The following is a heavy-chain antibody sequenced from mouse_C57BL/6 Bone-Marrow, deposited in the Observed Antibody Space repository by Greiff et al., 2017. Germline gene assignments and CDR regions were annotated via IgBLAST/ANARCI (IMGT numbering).Heavy chain of an antibody. CDR1: GYTFTSYW. CDR2: IYPGSGST. J-gene: IGHJ1*03. V-gene: IGHV1-55*01. Sequence: QVQLQQPGAELMKPGASVKLSCKASGYTFTSYWINWVKQRPGQGLEWIGDIYPGSGSTNYNEKFKSKATLTVDTSSSTAYMQLSSLTSEDSAVYYCARPYYSNYWYFDVWGTGTTVTVSS. CDR3: ARPYYSNYWYFDV. D-gene: IGHD2-5*01.